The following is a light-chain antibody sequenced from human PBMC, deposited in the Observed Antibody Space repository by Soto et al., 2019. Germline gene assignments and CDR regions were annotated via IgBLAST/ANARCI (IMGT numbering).Light chain of an antibody. V-gene: IGKV1-17*03. J-gene: IGKJ5*01. Sequence: DIRMTQSPSAMSASVGDRVTITCRASQGISNHLVWFQQKPGKVPKRLIYDASSLQAGVPSRFSGSGSGTDFTLTISSLQPEDFATYYCLHHHNFPLTFGQGTRLE. CDR2: DAS. CDR3: LHHHNFPLT. CDR1: QGISNH.